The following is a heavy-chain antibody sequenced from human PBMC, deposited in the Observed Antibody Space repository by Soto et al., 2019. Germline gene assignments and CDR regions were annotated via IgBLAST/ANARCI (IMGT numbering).Heavy chain of an antibody. J-gene: IGHJ5*02. V-gene: IGHV4-59*01. CDR2: IYYSGST. Sequence: KPSETLSLTCTVSGGSISSYYWSWIRQPPGKGLEWIGYIYYSGSTNYNPSLKSRVTISVDTSKNQFSLKLSSVTAADTAVYYCARAAEWLYNWFDPWGQGTLVTVSS. CDR1: GGSISSYY. CDR3: ARAAEWLYNWFDP. D-gene: IGHD3-3*01.